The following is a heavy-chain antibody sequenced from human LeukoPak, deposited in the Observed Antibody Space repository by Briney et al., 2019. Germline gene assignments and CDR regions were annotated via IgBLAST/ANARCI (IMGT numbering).Heavy chain of an antibody. V-gene: IGHV5-51*01. D-gene: IGHD4-17*01. Sequence: GESLKISCKGSGYSFTSYWIGWVRQMPGKGLEWMGIIYPGDSDTRYSPSFQGQVTISADKSISTAYLQWSSLKASDTAMYYCARLTAALGMTTVTHFDYWGQGTLVTVSS. CDR3: ARLTAALGMTTVTHFDY. CDR2: IYPGDSDT. J-gene: IGHJ4*02. CDR1: GYSFTSYW.